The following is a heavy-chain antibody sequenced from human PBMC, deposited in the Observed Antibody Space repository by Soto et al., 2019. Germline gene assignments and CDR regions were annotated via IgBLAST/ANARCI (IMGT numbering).Heavy chain of an antibody. Sequence: GGSKRLSCAASGFRISDYSMNWVRQATGRGLEWVSYISSSSFTIHYADSVEGRFAISRDNAKNSLHLQMSSLRSEDTAVYYCARALCGGDCYSNWFDPWGQGTLVTVSS. J-gene: IGHJ5*02. V-gene: IGHV3-48*01. CDR3: ARALCGGDCYSNWFDP. CDR2: ISSSSFTI. CDR1: GFRISDYS. D-gene: IGHD2-21*02.